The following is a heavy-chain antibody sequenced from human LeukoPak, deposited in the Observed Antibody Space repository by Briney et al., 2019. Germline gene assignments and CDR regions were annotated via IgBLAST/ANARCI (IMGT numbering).Heavy chain of an antibody. CDR2: VSHSGST. V-gene: IGHV4-38-2*02. J-gene: IGHJ5*02. Sequence: SETLSLTCTVSGFSISSGYYWGWIQQPPGKGLEWTGTVSHSGSTHYNPSLKSRVSISLDTSKNQFSLKLSSVTATDTAVYYCASTPGGYCSGGSCSEADPWGQGTLVTVSS. CDR1: GFSISSGYY. D-gene: IGHD2-15*01. CDR3: ASTPGGYCSGGSCSEADP.